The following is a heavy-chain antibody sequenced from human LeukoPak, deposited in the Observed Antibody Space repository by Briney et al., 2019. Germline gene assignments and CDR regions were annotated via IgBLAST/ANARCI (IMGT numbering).Heavy chain of an antibody. CDR1: GGSFSGHY. V-gene: IGHV4-34*01. J-gene: IGHJ4*02. CDR3: VGGLGVFDY. Sequence: SETLSLTCAIYGGSFSGHYWSWIRQAPGKGLEWIGEINHSGSTNYNPSLKSRVTISVDTSKNQFSLKLSSVTAADTAVYYCVGGLGVFDYWGQGTLVTVSS. CDR2: INHSGST. D-gene: IGHD7-27*01.